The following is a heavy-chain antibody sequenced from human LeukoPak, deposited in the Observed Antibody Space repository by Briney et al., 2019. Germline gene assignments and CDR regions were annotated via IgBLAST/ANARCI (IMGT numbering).Heavy chain of an antibody. CDR3: AKWYPGNMDV. CDR1: GFTFNRYE. Sequence: WGSLRLSCAASGFTFNRYEFIWVRQAPGKGLEWVSYIHTTATTIYYADSVKGRFSISRDNAKSSLYLQMNSLRAEDTAVYYCAKWYPGNMDVWGKGTTVTVSS. D-gene: IGHD2-2*01. CDR2: IHTTATTI. J-gene: IGHJ6*04. V-gene: IGHV3-48*03.